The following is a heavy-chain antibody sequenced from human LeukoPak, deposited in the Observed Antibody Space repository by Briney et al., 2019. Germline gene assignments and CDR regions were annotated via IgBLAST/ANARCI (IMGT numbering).Heavy chain of an antibody. CDR1: GGSISNYY. V-gene: IGHV4-59*12. CDR2: IYYSGST. J-gene: IGHJ4*02. CDR3: ARGRPYDSSGDY. Sequence: PSETLSLTCTVSGGSISNYYWSWIRQPPGKGLEWIGYIYYSGSTNYNPSLKGRVTISVDTSKNQFSLKLNSVTAADTAVYYCARGRPYDSSGDYWGQGTLVTVSS. D-gene: IGHD3-22*01.